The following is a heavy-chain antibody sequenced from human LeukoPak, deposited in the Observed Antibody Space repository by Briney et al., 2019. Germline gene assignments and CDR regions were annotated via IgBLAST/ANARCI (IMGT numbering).Heavy chain of an antibody. CDR3: ARSFDY. CDR2: ISSSSSTR. Sequence: PGGSLRLSCAASGSAFSSYTMNWVRQAPGKGLEWVLYISSSSSTRYYADSVKGRFTISRDNAKNSLYLQMNSLRAEDTAVYYCARSFDYWGQGTLVAVSS. CDR1: GSAFSSYT. V-gene: IGHV3-48*01. J-gene: IGHJ4*02.